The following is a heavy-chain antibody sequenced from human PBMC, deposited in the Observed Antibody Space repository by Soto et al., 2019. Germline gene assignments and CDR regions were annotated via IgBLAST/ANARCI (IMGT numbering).Heavy chain of an antibody. Sequence: QVQLQESGPGLVKPSQTLSLTCTVSGGSISSGDYYWSWIRQPPGKGLEWIGYIYYSGSTYYNPSLKSRVTISVETSKNQFSLKLSSVTAADTAVYYCARDVRQQLELRRYYYGMDVWGQGTTVTVSS. CDR2: IYYSGST. CDR1: GGSISSGDYY. J-gene: IGHJ6*02. V-gene: IGHV4-30-4*01. CDR3: ARDVRQQLELRRYYYGMDV. D-gene: IGHD6-13*01.